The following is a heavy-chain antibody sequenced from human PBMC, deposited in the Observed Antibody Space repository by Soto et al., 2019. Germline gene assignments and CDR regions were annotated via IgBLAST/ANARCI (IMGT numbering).Heavy chain of an antibody. J-gene: IGHJ4*02. CDR1: GFTFSSYG. CDR2: ISYDGSNK. CDR3: AKGGGEYYYDSSGYYFDD. D-gene: IGHD3-22*01. V-gene: IGHV3-30*18. Sequence: SLRLSCAASGFTFSSYGMHWVRQAPGKGLEWVAVISYDGSNKYYADSVKGRFTISRDNSKNTLYLQMNSLRAEDTAVYYCAKGGGEYYYDSSGYYFDDWGPGTLVNVSS.